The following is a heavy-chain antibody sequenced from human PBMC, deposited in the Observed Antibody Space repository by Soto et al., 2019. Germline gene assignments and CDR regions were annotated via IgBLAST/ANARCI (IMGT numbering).Heavy chain of an antibody. V-gene: IGHV3-30*18. D-gene: IGHD3-10*01. CDR1: GFTFSSYG. CDR3: AKDLGYGSGSYYQPPSFDP. Sequence: GASLRLSCAASGFTFSSYGMHWVRQAPGKGQEWVAVISYDGSNKYYADSVKGRFTISRDNSKNTLYLQMNSLRAEDTAVYYCAKDLGYGSGSYYQPPSFDPWGQGT. CDR2: ISYDGSNK. J-gene: IGHJ5*02.